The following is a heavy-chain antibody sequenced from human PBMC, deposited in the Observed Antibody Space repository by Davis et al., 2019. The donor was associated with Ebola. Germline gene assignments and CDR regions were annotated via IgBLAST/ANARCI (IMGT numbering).Heavy chain of an antibody. D-gene: IGHD2-2*02. CDR1: GYTFTSYY. J-gene: IGHJ6*02. CDR2: INPSGGST. Sequence: AASVKVSCKASGYTFTSYYMHWVRQAPGQGLEWMGIINPSGGSTSYAQKFQGRVTMTRDTSTSTVYMELSSLRSEDTAVYYCAREGYCSSTSCYSFYYYYYYGMDVWGQGTTVTVSS. CDR3: AREGYCSSTSCYSFYYYYYYGMDV. V-gene: IGHV1-46*01.